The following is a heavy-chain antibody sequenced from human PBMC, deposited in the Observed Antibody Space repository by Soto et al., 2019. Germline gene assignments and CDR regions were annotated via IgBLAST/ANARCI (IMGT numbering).Heavy chain of an antibody. V-gene: IGHV4-59*12. CDR3: ATHLPNY. CDR2: IYYGGST. Sequence: SETLFLTCTVSGDSISTDYWSWIRQSPGKGLEWIGFIYYGGSTNYNPSLKSRFTISRDNAKNTLYLQMNSLRAEDTAVYYCATHLPNYWGQGTLVTVSS. CDR1: GDSISTDY. J-gene: IGHJ4*02.